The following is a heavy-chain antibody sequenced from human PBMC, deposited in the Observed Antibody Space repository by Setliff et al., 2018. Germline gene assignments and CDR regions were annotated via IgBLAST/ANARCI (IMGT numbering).Heavy chain of an antibody. V-gene: IGHV1-3*01. Sequence: ASVKVSCKASGYTFTSYAMHWVRQAPGQRLEWMGWINAGNGNTKYSQKFQGRVTITRDTSASTAYMELSSLRSEDTAVYYCARDGFEIVVVPAAIYYYCYMDVWGKGTTVTVS. J-gene: IGHJ6*03. CDR3: ARDGFEIVVVPAAIYYYCYMDV. D-gene: IGHD2-2*01. CDR2: INAGNGNT. CDR1: GYTFTSYA.